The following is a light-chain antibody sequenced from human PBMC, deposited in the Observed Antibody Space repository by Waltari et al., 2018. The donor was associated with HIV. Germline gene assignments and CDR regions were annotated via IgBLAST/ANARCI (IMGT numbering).Light chain of an antibody. CDR2: GAS. CDR3: QQFGSSTWT. CDR1: QSVSSSY. Sequence: EIVLTQSPGTLSLSPGERATLSCRASQSVSSSYLAWYQQNPGQAPRLVIYGASSRATGIPDRFSGSGSGTDFTLTISRLEPEDFAVYYCQQFGSSTWTFGQGTKVEIK. J-gene: IGKJ1*01. V-gene: IGKV3-20*01.